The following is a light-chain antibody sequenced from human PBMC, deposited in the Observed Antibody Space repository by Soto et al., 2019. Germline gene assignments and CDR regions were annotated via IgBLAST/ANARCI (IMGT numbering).Light chain of an antibody. CDR3: MQALQTSIT. Sequence: DIVMTQSPLSPPVTPGEPASISCRSSQSLLHSNGYNYLDWYLQKPEQSPQLLIYLGSNRASGVPDRFSGSGSGTDFTLKISRVEAEDVGVYYCMQALQTSITFGQGTRLEIK. V-gene: IGKV2-28*01. CDR1: QSLLHSNGYNY. CDR2: LGS. J-gene: IGKJ5*01.